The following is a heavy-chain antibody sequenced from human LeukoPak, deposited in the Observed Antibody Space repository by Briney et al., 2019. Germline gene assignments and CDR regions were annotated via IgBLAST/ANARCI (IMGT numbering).Heavy chain of an antibody. CDR3: ARERPLTYSSSWYATILDY. Sequence: PSETLSLTCTVSGGSISSYYWSWIRQPPGKGLEWIGYIYHSGSTNYKPSLKSRVTISVDTSKNQFSLKLSSVTAADTAVYYCARERPLTYSSSWYATILDYWGQGTLVTVSS. J-gene: IGHJ4*02. D-gene: IGHD6-13*01. V-gene: IGHV4-59*01. CDR2: IYHSGST. CDR1: GGSISSYY.